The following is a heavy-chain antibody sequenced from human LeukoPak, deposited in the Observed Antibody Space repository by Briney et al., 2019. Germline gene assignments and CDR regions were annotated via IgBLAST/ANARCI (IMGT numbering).Heavy chain of an antibody. CDR3: ALESRTGTWPSDY. J-gene: IGHJ4*02. V-gene: IGHV1-69*13. Sequence: SVKASCKASGCNFKSFVFSGVRQVPGQGPEWLGGIMSLFGKAHYAQKFQDRVTFTADESTSTVYMEVRSLTYEDTAVYYCALESRTGTWPSDYWGQGTLVTVSS. CDR1: GCNFKSFV. CDR2: IMSLFGKA. D-gene: IGHD3/OR15-3a*01.